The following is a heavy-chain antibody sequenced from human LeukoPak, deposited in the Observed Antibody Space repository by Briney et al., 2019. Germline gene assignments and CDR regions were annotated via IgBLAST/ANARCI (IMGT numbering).Heavy chain of an antibody. CDR3: VRDGYRD. Sequence: GGSLRLSCAASGITFSSYGMSWVRQAPGKGLEWVSVIYTDGNTYYAVSVKGRFTISRDNSKNTLYLQMNSLRADDTAVYYCVRDGYRDWGQGTLVTVSS. CDR1: GITFSSYG. V-gene: IGHV3-66*01. D-gene: IGHD6-25*01. J-gene: IGHJ4*02. CDR2: IYTDGNT.